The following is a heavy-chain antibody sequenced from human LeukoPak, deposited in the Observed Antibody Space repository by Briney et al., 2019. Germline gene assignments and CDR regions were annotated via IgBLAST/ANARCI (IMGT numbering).Heavy chain of an antibody. V-gene: IGHV3-72*01. CDR2: TRNKANSYTT. J-gene: IGHJ4*02. D-gene: IGHD2-2*01. CDR1: GFTFSDHY. CDR3: ARGKIASTYYFDY. Sequence: PVGSLRLSCAASGFTFSDHYMDWVREAPGKGLEWVGRTRNKANSYTTEYAASVKGRFTISRDDSKNSLYLQMNSLKTEDTAVYYCARGKIASTYYFDYWGQGTLVTVSS.